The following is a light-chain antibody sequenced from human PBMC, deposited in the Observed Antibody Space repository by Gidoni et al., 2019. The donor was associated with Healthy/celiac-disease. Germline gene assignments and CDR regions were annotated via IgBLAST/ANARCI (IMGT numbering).Light chain of an antibody. Sequence: DIQMPQSPSSLSASVGDRVTITCRASQSISSYLNWYQQKPGKAPKLLIYAASSLQSGVPSRFSDSGSGTDFTLTISSLQPEDFATYYCQQSYSTPWTFXXXTKVEIK. CDR3: QQSYSTPWT. V-gene: IGKV1-39*01. CDR2: AAS. J-gene: IGKJ1*01. CDR1: QSISSY.